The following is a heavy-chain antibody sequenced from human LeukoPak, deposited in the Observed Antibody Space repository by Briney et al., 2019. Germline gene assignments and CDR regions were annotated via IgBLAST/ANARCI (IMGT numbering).Heavy chain of an antibody. D-gene: IGHD6-13*01. CDR3: ARETAAAGSFIAINDY. CDR1: GGSFSGYY. V-gene: IGHV4-34*01. Sequence: SETLSLTCAVYGGSFSGYYGSWIRQPPGKGLEWIGEINDCESTNYNPSLKSRVTISVDTSKNQFSLKLSSVTAADTAMYYCARETAAAGSFIAINDYWGQGTLVTVSS. J-gene: IGHJ4*02. CDR2: INDCEST.